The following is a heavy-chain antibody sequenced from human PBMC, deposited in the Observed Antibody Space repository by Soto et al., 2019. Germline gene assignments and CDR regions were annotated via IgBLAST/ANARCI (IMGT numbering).Heavy chain of an antibody. CDR1: GGSINSGAYH. J-gene: IGHJ5*02. D-gene: IGHD1-1*01. CDR2: ISYRGTT. V-gene: IGHV4-31*03. CDR3: ARMSATGTRWFDP. Sequence: QVQLQESGPRLVKPSQDLSLTCTVSGGSINSGAYHWSWVRQHPGKGLEWIGAISYRGTTYSNPSLQSRMTMSVDPSKTQFSLKLSSVTAADTAVYYCARMSATGTRWFDPWGPGTLVTVSS.